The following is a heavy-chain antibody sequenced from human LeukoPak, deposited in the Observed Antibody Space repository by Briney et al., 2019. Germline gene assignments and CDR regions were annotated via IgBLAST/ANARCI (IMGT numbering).Heavy chain of an antibody. CDR2: IYYSGST. Sequence: SETLSLTCTVSGGSVSSGSYYWSWIRQPPGKGLEWIGYIYYSGSTNYNPSLKSRITISVDTSKNQFSLKMSSVTAGETAVYYCARWVLRYFDWLLYPYGMDVWGKGTTVTVSS. CDR3: ARWVLRYFDWLLYPYGMDV. D-gene: IGHD3-9*01. J-gene: IGHJ6*04. V-gene: IGHV4-61*01. CDR1: GGSVSSGSYY.